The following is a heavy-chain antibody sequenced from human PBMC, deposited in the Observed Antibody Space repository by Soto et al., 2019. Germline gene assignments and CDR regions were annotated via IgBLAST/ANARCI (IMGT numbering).Heavy chain of an antibody. Sequence: NPSETLSLTCTVSGGSISSYYWSWIRQPPGKGLEWIGYIHYSGSTKYNPSLKSRGTISADTSKNQFSLKLSSVTAADTAFYYCARGHYDFWSGYFATIDYWGQGTLVTVSS. CDR2: IHYSGST. J-gene: IGHJ4*02. V-gene: IGHV4-59*08. CDR3: ARGHYDFWSGYFATIDY. CDR1: GGSISSYY. D-gene: IGHD3-3*01.